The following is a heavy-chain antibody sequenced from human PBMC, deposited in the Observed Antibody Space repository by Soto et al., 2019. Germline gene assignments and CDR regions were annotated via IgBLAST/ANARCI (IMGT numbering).Heavy chain of an antibody. CDR2: ISYDGSNK. Sequence: PGGSLRLSCAASGFTFSSYGMHWVRQAPGKGLEWVAVISYDGSNKYYADSVKGRFTISRDNSKNTLYLQMNSLRAEDTAVYYCAKRMSLYYDSSGYPDLFGYWGQGTLVTVSS. D-gene: IGHD3-22*01. CDR1: GFTFSSYG. V-gene: IGHV3-30*18. J-gene: IGHJ4*02. CDR3: AKRMSLYYDSSGYPDLFGY.